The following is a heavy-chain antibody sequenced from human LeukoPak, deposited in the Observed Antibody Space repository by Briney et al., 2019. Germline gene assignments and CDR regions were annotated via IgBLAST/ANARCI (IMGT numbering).Heavy chain of an antibody. D-gene: IGHD3-22*01. J-gene: IGHJ6*02. CDR3: ARELYDSSGYYYESGLYYYYYGMDV. V-gene: IGHV1-2*02. CDR2: INPNSGGT. CDR1: GYTFTGYY. Sequence: GASVKVSCKASGYTFTGYYMHWVRQAPGQGLEWMGWINPNSGGTNYAQKFQGRVTMTRDTSISTAYMELSRLRSDDTAVYYCARELYDSSGYYYESGLYYYYYGMDVWGQGTTVTVSS.